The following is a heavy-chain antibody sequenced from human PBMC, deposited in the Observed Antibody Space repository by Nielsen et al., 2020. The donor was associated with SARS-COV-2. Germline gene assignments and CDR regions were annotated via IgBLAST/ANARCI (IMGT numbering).Heavy chain of an antibody. D-gene: IGHD5-12*01. Sequence: GGSLRLSCAASGFTFNNYAISWVRQAPGKGLEWVSGISGSGRTTYYADSVKGRFTISRDNSKNTLYLQMNSLRAEDTAVYYCAKDRVVATIYYYYGMDVWGQGTTVTVSS. J-gene: IGHJ6*02. V-gene: IGHV3-23*01. CDR3: AKDRVVATIYYYYGMDV. CDR2: ISGSGRTT. CDR1: GFTFNNYA.